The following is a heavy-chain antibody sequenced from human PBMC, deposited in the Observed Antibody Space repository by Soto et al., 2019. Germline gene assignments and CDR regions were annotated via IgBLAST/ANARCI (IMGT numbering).Heavy chain of an antibody. CDR3: AHRRRSSSWYANFDY. CDR1: GFSLSTSAVA. D-gene: IGHD6-13*01. V-gene: IGHV2-5*02. CDR2: IYWDDDK. J-gene: IGHJ4*02. Sequence: QITLKESGPTLVKPTQTLTLTCTFSGFSLSTSAVAVGWIRQPPGKALEWLALIYWDDDKRYSPSLETRLTITKETSKNQVVLTMTNMDPVDAATYYCAHRRRSSSWYANFDYWGQGILVTVSS.